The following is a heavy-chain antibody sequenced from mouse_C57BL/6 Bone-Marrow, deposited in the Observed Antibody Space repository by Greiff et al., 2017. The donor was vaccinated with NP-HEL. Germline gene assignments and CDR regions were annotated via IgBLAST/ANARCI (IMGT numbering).Heavy chain of an antibody. V-gene: IGHV1-81*01. CDR1: GYTFTSYG. Sequence: QVQLQQSGAELARPGASVKLSCKASGYTFTSYGISWVKQRTGQGLEWIGEIYPRSGNTYYNEKFKGKATLTADQSSSTAYMELRSLTSEDSAVYFCAKGWFAYWGQGTLVTVSA. J-gene: IGHJ3*01. CDR2: IYPRSGNT. CDR3: AKGWFAY.